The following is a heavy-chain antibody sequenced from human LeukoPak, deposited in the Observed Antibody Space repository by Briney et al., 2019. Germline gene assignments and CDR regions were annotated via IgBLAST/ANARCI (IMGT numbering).Heavy chain of an antibody. CDR2: INPNSGGT. J-gene: IGHJ4*02. Sequence: GASVKVSCKASGYTFTSYDINWVRQATGQGLEWMGWINPNSGGTNYAQKFQGRVTMTRDTSISTAYMELSRLRSDGTAVYYCARGLTITSDILTGYQNWGQGTLVTVSS. CDR1: GYTFTSYD. D-gene: IGHD3-9*01. CDR3: ARGLTITSDILTGYQN. V-gene: IGHV1-2*02.